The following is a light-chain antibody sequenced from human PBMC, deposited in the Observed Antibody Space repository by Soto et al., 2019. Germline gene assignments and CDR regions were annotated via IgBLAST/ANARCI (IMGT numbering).Light chain of an antibody. CDR1: SSDVGGYNY. J-gene: IGLJ1*01. CDR2: DVS. CDR3: YSYTTSSTYA. V-gene: IGLV2-14*01. Sequence: HSVRTQPVSGTGSDVEAISISCSKTSSDVGGYNYVSWYQQHPGKAPQVMIYDVSNRPSGVSNRFSDSKSGNTASLTISGLQAEDEADYYCYSYTTSSTYAFGTGTKVPVL.